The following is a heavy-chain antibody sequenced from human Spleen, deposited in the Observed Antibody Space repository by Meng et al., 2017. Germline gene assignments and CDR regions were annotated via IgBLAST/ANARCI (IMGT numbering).Heavy chain of an antibody. D-gene: IGHD6-13*01. V-gene: IGHV1-8*01. Sequence: ASVKVFCKASGYTFTSYDINWVRQATGQGLEWMGWMNPNSGNTGYAQKFQGRVTMTRNTSISTAYMELSSLRSEDTAVYYCASSSWYKWLYYYYGMDVWGQGTTVTVSS. J-gene: IGHJ6*02. CDR2: MNPNSGNT. CDR3: ASSSWYKWLYYYYGMDV. CDR1: GYTFTSYD.